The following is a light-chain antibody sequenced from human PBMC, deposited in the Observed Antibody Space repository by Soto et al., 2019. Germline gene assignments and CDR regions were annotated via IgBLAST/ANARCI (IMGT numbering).Light chain of an antibody. V-gene: IGKV3-20*01. CDR2: GPS. CDR3: QQYGRSPLT. J-gene: IGKJ4*01. CDR1: QSVSSSY. Sequence: EIVLTQSPGTLSLSPGERATLSCRASQSVSSSYLAWYQQKPGQAPSLLIYGPSSRATGIPDRFSGSGSGTDSTLTSSRLEPEDFAVYYCQQYGRSPLTRGGGTKVEIK.